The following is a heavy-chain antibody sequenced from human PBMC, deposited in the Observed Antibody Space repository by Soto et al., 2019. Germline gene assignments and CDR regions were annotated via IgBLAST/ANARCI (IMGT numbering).Heavy chain of an antibody. CDR2: IYSGGAT. Sequence: GGSLRLSCAASGFTVSSNYMTWVRQAPGKGLEWVSVIYSGGATYYADSVKGRFTISRDNSKNTLSLQMNSLRAEDTALYYCATGYRSAYGPFDSWGQGTLVTVSS. J-gene: IGHJ4*02. CDR1: GFTVSSNY. D-gene: IGHD5-12*01. V-gene: IGHV3-53*01. CDR3: ATGYRSAYGPFDS.